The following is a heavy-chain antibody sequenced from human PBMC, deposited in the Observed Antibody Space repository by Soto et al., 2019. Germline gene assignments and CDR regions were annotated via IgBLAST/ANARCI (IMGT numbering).Heavy chain of an antibody. D-gene: IGHD3-10*01. V-gene: IGHV3-23*01. CDR1: EFTFTSYA. CDR3: AKDVCGSGTFCHFDY. CDR2: VGSDGGST. Sequence: EVPLLESGGGLVQPGGSLRLSCASEFTFTSYAMSWVRQAPGKGLEWVSAVGSDGGSTYYADSVRGRFTVSRDNSQNTLYLQMNNLRAEDTAVYYCAKDVCGSGTFCHFDYWGQGTLVTVSS. J-gene: IGHJ4*02.